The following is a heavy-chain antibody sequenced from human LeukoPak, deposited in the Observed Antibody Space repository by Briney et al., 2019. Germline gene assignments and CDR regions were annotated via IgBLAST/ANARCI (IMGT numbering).Heavy chain of an antibody. CDR1: GFNVSNNY. V-gene: IGHV3-53*01. D-gene: IGHD3-10*01. Sequence: PGRSLILSCAAFGFNVSNNYMNWVRQATGKGLEWVSVIFSSGPTYYDDSVKGRFTISRDTSKNALYLQMNSLRAEDTAVYYCAISGLGFGQFRGLDYWGQGTLVTVSS. CDR3: AISGLGFGQFRGLDY. CDR2: IFSSGPT. J-gene: IGHJ4*02.